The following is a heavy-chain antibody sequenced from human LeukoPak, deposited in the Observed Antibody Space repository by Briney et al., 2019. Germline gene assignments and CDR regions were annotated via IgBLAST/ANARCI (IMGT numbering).Heavy chain of an antibody. V-gene: IGHV3-21*01. CDR2: ISTTGAYI. D-gene: IGHD6-13*01. CDR1: GFIFSSYS. CDR3: ARGLAAAGTRGPY. J-gene: IGHJ4*02. Sequence: GGSLRLSCAASGFIFSSYSMNWVRQAPGKGLEWVSSISTTGAYIYYADSLKGRFTISRDNAKNSLYLQMNSLRADDTAVYYCARGLAAAGTRGPYWGQGTLVTVSS.